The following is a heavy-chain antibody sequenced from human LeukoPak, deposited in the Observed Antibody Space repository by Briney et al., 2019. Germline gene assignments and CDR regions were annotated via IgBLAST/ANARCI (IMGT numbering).Heavy chain of an antibody. V-gene: IGHV4-39*01. CDR2: FYYSGST. CDR3: ARDYGDHAFDC. Sequence: SETLSLTCTVSGGSISRSSYYWGWIRQPPGKGLEWIGSFYYSGSTYYNPSLKSRVTISVDTSKNRFSLKLSSVTAADTAVYFCARDYGDHAFDCWGQGTLVTVSS. CDR1: GGSISRSSYY. J-gene: IGHJ4*02. D-gene: IGHD4-17*01.